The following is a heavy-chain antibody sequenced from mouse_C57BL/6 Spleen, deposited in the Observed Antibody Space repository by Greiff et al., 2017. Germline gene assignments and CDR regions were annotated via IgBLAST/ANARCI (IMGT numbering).Heavy chain of an antibody. CDR1: GYAFSSSW. V-gene: IGHV1-82*01. Sequence: SGPELVKPGASVKISCKASGYAFSSSWMNWVKQRPGKGLEWIGRIYPGDGDTNYNGKFKGKATLTADKSSSTAYMQLSSLTSEDSAVYFCARNRDYYGSSYGYFDVWGTGTTVTVSS. CDR2: IYPGDGDT. CDR3: ARNRDYYGSSYGYFDV. J-gene: IGHJ1*03. D-gene: IGHD1-1*01.